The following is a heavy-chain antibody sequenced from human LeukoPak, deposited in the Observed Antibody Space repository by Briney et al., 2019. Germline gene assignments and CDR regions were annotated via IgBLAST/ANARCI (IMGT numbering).Heavy chain of an antibody. CDR3: ARFFDFWSGYWFDP. CDR2: IYDNGDT. D-gene: IGHD3-3*01. CDR1: GGSLSFHY. J-gene: IGHJ5*02. V-gene: IGHV4-59*11. Sequence: SETLSLTRTVSGGSLSFHYWSWIRQPPGKGLEWIGYIYDNGDTNYNPSLKSRVNISVDTSKNQFSLELSSVTAADTAVYYCARFFDFWSGYWFDPWGQGTLVTVSS.